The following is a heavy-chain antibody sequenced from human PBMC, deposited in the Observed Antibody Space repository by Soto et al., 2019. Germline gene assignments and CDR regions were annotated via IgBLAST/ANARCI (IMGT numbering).Heavy chain of an antibody. V-gene: IGHV4-4*02. D-gene: IGHD2-21*01. J-gene: IGHJ5*02. CDR1: GTSISSTYW. Sequence: QVQLRQSGPGLVKPSGTLSLTCFVSGTSISSTYWWTWVRQSPGKGLEWIGEIYHSGITNYSPSLTTRATLSVAESNNQFSLKLRSVPAADTAIYYCAPLPPRIAVVLLDIPTWGQGSLVTVSS. CDR2: IYHSGIT. CDR3: APLPPRIAVVLLDIPT.